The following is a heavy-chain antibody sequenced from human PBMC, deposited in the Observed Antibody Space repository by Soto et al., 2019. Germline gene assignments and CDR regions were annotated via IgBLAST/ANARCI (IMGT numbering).Heavy chain of an antibody. V-gene: IGHV4-30-4*01. CDR3: ARLEGSRYCSGGSCYDDAFDY. Sequence: ASETLSLTCTVSGGSISSGDYYWSWIRQPPGKGLEWIGYIYYSGSTYYNPSLKSRVTISVDTSKNQFSLKLSSVTAADTAVYYCARLEGSRYCSGGSCYDDAFDYWGQGTLVTVSS. D-gene: IGHD2-15*01. CDR1: GGSISSGDYY. CDR2: IYYSGST. J-gene: IGHJ4*02.